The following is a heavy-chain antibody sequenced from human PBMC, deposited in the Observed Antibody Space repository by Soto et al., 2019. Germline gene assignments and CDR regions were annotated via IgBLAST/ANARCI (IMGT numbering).Heavy chain of an antibody. CDR3: ARRDRSGYSYWLDT. V-gene: IGHV4-31*03. J-gene: IGHJ5*02. CDR2: ISDSGST. D-gene: IGHD3-22*01. CDR1: GGSISDGYY. Sequence: QVQLQESGPGLVKPSQTLSLTCTVSGGSISDGYYWSWIRQHPGKGLEWIGSISDSGSTSYNPSLESRLTISVDTSKNQFSLNLSSVTAADTAVYYCARRDRSGYSYWLDTWGQATLVTVSS.